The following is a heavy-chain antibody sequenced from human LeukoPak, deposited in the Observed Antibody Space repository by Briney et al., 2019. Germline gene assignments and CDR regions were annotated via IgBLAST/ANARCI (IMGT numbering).Heavy chain of an antibody. CDR2: IKQDGSEK. CDR3: ARWWPIILGPKTQGGFDR. CDR1: GFTFSNYW. V-gene: IGHV3-7*03. J-gene: IGHJ4*02. D-gene: IGHD2-8*02. Sequence: GGSLRLSCAASGFTFSNYWMSWVRQAPGKGLEWVANIKQDGSEKNYVAFVKGRFTISRDNAKNSLFPQMNNLRAEDTAVFYCARWWPIILGPKTQGGFDRWGQGTMVTVSS.